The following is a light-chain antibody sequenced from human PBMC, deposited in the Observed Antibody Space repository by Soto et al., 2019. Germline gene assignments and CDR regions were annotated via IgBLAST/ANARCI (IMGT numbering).Light chain of an antibody. CDR2: DAS. J-gene: IGKJ1*01. CDR3: QHYDEYPWT. V-gene: IGKV1-5*01. Sequence: DIQVTQSPSTLSASVGDRVTITCGASQSIGTWLAWYQQKPGKAPKLLIFDASTLESGVPSRFSGGGSETEFTLTISSLQPDDVATYYCQHYDEYPWTFGQGTNVDIK. CDR1: QSIGTW.